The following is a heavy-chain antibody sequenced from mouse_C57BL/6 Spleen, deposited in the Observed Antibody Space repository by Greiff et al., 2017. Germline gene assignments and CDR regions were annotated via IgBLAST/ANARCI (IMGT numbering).Heavy chain of an antibody. CDR1: GYSITSGYY. CDR2: ISYDGST. J-gene: IGHJ3*01. V-gene: IGHV3-6*01. D-gene: IGHD1-1*01. CDR3: ASDRGYDSMAY. Sequence: EVQLQESGPGLVKPSPSLSLTCSVTGYSITSGYYWNWIRQFPGNKLEWMGYISYDGSTNYNPSLKKQTSITRDTSNNLLFLKLNSVTTEDTATDYYASDRGYDSMAYWGQGTLVTVSA.